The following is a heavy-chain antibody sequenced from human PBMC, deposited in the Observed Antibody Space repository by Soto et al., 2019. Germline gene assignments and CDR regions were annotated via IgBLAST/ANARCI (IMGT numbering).Heavy chain of an antibody. CDR2: ISTSSGYR. CDR1: GLTFSNYS. Sequence: GGSLRLSCAASGLTFSNYSMNWVRQAPGKGLEWVSSISTSSGYRYYADSVKGRFTISRDNAKKSLYLQMNSLRAEDTAVYYCARDLHDYVSFRFDPWGQGTLVTVSS. CDR3: ARDLHDYVSFRFDP. J-gene: IGHJ5*02. V-gene: IGHV3-21*01. D-gene: IGHD3-16*01.